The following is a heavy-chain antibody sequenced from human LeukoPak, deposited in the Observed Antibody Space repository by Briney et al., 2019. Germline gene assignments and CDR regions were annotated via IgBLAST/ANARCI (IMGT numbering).Heavy chain of an antibody. CDR2: QKEDGSEE. V-gene: IGHV3-7*05. D-gene: IGHD6-6*01. CDR1: GFTFSRST. Sequence: PGGSLRLSCAASGFTFSRSTMTWVRQAPGKGLEWVASQKEDGSEEHYVDFVKGRFTISRDNAKNSLYLQMNSLRAEDTAVYYCATGGAARGYFQHWGQGALVTVSS. CDR3: ATGGAARGYFQH. J-gene: IGHJ1*01.